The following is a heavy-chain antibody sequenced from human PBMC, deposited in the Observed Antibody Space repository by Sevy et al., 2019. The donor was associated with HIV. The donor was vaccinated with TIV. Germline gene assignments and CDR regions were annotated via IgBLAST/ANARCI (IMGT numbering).Heavy chain of an antibody. CDR1: GYTFTSYD. V-gene: IGHV1-8*01. D-gene: IGHD1-26*01. CDR3: ARGWIPHNGGATTGKEADY. Sequence: ASVKVSCKASGYTFTSYDINWVRQATGQGLEWMGWMNPNSGNTGYAQKFQGRVTMTRNTSISTAYMELSSLRSEDTAVYYGARGWIPHNGGATTGKEADYWGQGTLVTVSS. CDR2: MNPNSGNT. J-gene: IGHJ4*02.